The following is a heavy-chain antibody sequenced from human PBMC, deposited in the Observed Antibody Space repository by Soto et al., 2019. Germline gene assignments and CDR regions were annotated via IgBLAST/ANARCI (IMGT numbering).Heavy chain of an antibody. Sequence: GGSLRLSCVASDFAFSNYGMHWVRQAPGKGLEWVALIWYEGTNKYYADSMKGRFTVSRDNAKNSVYLEMNSLSAEDTAVYYCARESEDLTSNFDYWGQGTLVTVSS. V-gene: IGHV3-33*01. CDR2: IWYEGTNK. CDR3: ARESEDLTSNFDY. CDR1: DFAFSNYG. J-gene: IGHJ4*02.